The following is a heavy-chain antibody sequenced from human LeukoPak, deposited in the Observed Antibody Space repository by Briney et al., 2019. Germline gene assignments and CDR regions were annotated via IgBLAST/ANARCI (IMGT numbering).Heavy chain of an antibody. CDR2: IIPILGIA. CDR3: ARDGHYDSSGYYQLPYFDY. CDR1: GGTFSSYA. Sequence: SVKVSCKASGGTFSSYAISWVRQAPGQGLEWMGRIIPILGIANYAQKFQGRVTITADKSTSTAYMELSSLRSEDTAVYYCARDGHYDSSGYYQLPYFDYWGQGTLVTVSS. J-gene: IGHJ4*02. D-gene: IGHD3-22*01. V-gene: IGHV1-69*04.